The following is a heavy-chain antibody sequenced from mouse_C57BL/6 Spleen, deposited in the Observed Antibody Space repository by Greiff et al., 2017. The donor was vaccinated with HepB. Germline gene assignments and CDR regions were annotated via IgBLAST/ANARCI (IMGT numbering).Heavy chain of an antibody. CDR1: GYTFTSYW. CDR3: AGSSTTVVATSFDY. D-gene: IGHD1-1*01. CDR2: IYPGSGST. J-gene: IGHJ2*01. Sequence: VQLQQSGAELVKPGASVKMSCKASGYTFTSYWITWVKQRPGQGLEWIGDIYPGSGSTNYNEKFKSKAKLTVDTSSSTAYMQLSSLTSEDSAVYFCAGSSTTVVATSFDYWGQGTTLTVSS. V-gene: IGHV1-55*01.